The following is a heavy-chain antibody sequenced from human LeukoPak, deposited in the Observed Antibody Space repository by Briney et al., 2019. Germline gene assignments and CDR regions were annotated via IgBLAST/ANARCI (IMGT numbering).Heavy chain of an antibody. D-gene: IGHD6-13*01. CDR1: GFTFSSYG. V-gene: IGHV3-30*02. CDR2: IRYDGSNK. CDR3: ASPPPSGSSSWHYFDY. Sequence: GGSLRLSCAASGFTFSSYGMHWVRQAPGKGLEWVAFIRYDGSNKYYADSVKGRFTISRDNSKNTLYLQMNSLRAEDTAVYYCASPPPSGSSSWHYFDYWGQGTLVTVSS. J-gene: IGHJ4*02.